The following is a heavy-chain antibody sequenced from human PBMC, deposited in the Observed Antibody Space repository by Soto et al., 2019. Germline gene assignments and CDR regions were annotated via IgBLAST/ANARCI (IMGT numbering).Heavy chain of an antibody. CDR1: GFTFSSYW. CDR3: ARDPESIAVAALAPYYFDY. CDR2: INSDGSST. J-gene: IGHJ4*02. V-gene: IGHV3-74*01. Sequence: GGSLRLSCAASGFTFSSYWMHWVRQAPGKGLVWVSRINSDGSSTSYADSVKGRFTISRDNAKNTLYLQMSSLRAEDTAVYYCARDPESIAVAALAPYYFDYWGQGTLVTVSS. D-gene: IGHD6-19*01.